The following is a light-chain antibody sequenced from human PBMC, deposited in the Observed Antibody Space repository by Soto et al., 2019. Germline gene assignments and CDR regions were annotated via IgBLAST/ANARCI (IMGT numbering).Light chain of an antibody. V-gene: IGKV3-11*01. CDR3: QQRSNWPRT. Sequence: EIVLTQSPATLSLSPGERATLSCRASQSVSSYLAWYQQKPGQAPRLLIYDASNRATGIPARFSGSGSGTDFTRTISSLEPEDFAVDYCQQRSNWPRTFGQWTKVEIK. CDR1: QSVSSY. J-gene: IGKJ1*01. CDR2: DAS.